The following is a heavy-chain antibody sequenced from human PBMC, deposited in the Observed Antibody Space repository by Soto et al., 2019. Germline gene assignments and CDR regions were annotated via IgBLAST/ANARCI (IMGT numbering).Heavy chain of an antibody. J-gene: IGHJ4*02. Sequence: PSETLSLTCTVSGGSISSSSYYWGWIRQPPGKGLDWIGSISFSGSTYYKPSLKIRVAFSVDPSKNLFSIKLPSVTAADTAVYYCARRNWFSFYYWGQGTRVTVS. CDR1: GGSISSSSYY. CDR2: ISFSGST. CDR3: ARRNWFSFYY. V-gene: IGHV4-39*01. D-gene: IGHD3-9*01.